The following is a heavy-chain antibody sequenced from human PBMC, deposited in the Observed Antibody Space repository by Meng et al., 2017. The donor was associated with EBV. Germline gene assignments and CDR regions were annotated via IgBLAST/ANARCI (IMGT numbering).Heavy chain of an antibody. Sequence: GSEVKMLGTSVQISGKACGAGFSSHAVNWGRQAPGQVLEWRGWINTNTGITCYAQGLPERLVFTLDTSVSRAFLQISGLKAEDTAVYYCARGLAYGDYGLDSWGQGTLVTVSS. CDR2: INTNTGIT. V-gene: IGHV7-4-1*02. J-gene: IGHJ4*02. D-gene: IGHD4-17*01. CDR1: GAGFSSHA. CDR3: ARGLAYGDYGLDS.